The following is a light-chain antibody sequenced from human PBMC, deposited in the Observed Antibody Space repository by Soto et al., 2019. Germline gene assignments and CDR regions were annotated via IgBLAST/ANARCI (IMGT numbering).Light chain of an antibody. CDR3: QSYDRSLGAYVV. CDR1: SSNIGAGYD. V-gene: IGLV1-40*01. Sequence: QTVVTQPPSVSGAPGQRVTISCTGSSSNIGAGYDVHWYQQLPGTAPKLLIYGNSNRPSGVPDRFSGSKSGTSASLAITGLQAEDEADYYCQSYDRSLGAYVVFGGGTKLTVL. J-gene: IGLJ2*01. CDR2: GNS.